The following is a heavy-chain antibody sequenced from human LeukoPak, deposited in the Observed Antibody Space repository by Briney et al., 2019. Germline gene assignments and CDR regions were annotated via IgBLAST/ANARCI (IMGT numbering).Heavy chain of an antibody. Sequence: PGGSLRLSCAASGFTFSSYAMSWVRQAPGKGLEWVSAISGSGGSTYYADSVKGRFAISRDNSKNTLYLQMNSLRAEDTAVYYCARARRLGVPAAITGYFDYWGQGTLVTVSS. J-gene: IGHJ4*02. D-gene: IGHD2-2*02. CDR3: ARARRLGVPAAITGYFDY. V-gene: IGHV3-23*01. CDR1: GFTFSSYA. CDR2: ISGSGGST.